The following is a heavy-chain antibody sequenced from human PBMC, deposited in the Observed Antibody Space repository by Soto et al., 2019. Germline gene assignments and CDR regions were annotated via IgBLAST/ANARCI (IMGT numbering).Heavy chain of an antibody. CDR2: IYPGGST. V-gene: IGHV3-53*01. CDR1: GFIVSGDY. D-gene: IGHD4-17*01. CDR3: ARAYGGNPALFDP. Sequence: EVQLVESGGGLIQPGGSPRLSCAASGFIVSGDYMSWVRQAPGKGLEWVSVIYPGGSTYYADSVKGRFTFSRDNSKNTLYLQMNGLRVEGTAVYYCARAYGGNPALFDPWGQGTLVTVSS. J-gene: IGHJ5*02.